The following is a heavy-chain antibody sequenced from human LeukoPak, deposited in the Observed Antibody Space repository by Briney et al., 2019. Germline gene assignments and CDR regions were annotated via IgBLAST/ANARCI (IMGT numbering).Heavy chain of an antibody. CDR3: ARGVSSGGWYDAFDI. J-gene: IGHJ3*02. Sequence: GGSLRLSCAASGFTFSSYWMSWVRQAPGKGLEWVSSISSSSSYIYYADSVKGRFTISRDNAKNSLYLQMNSLRAEDTAVYYCARGVSSGGWYDAFDIWGQGTMVTVSS. D-gene: IGHD6-19*01. V-gene: IGHV3-21*01. CDR1: GFTFSSYW. CDR2: ISSSSSYI.